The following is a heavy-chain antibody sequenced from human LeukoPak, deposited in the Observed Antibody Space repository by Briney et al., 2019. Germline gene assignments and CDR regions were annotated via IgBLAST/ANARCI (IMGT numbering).Heavy chain of an antibody. J-gene: IGHJ4*02. CDR1: GFTFSSYW. V-gene: IGHV3-74*01. CDR3: ATGTFEGEAFDY. CDR2: INSDGSST. D-gene: IGHD3-16*01. Sequence: PGGSLRLSCAASGFTFSSYWMHWVRQAPGKGLVWVSRINSDGSSTSYADSVKGRFTISRDNSKNTLYLQMNSLRAEDTAVYYCATGTFEGEAFDYWGQGTLVTVSS.